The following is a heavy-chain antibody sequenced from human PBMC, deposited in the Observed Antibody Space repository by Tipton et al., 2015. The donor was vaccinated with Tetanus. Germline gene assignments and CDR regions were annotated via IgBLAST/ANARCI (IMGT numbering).Heavy chain of an antibody. CDR1: GGSISSYY. CDR2: LYTSGSA. Sequence: TLSLTCTVSGGSISSYYWTWIRQPAGKGLEWIGRLYTSGSANYNPSLKSRVTMSVDTSKNQFSLKLTSVTAADTAVYYCARDRGLTTSGGIGMDVWGQGTTVTVSS. CDR3: ARDRGLTTSGGIGMDV. V-gene: IGHV4-4*07. J-gene: IGHJ6*02. D-gene: IGHD4-17*01.